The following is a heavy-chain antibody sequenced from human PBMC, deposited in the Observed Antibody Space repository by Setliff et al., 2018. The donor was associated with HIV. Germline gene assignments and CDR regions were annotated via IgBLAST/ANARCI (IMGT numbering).Heavy chain of an antibody. Sequence: SETLSLTCTVSGGSISSGSDYWSWIRQPAGKGLEWIGQIHISGTTNYNPSLKSRVTISIDTSKHQFSLKLTSVTAAYTALYYCARGVMEWFGNYFDNWGQGALVTVSS. CDR3: ARGVMEWFGNYFDN. D-gene: IGHD3-3*01. V-gene: IGHV4-61*09. CDR1: GGSISSGSDY. J-gene: IGHJ4*02. CDR2: IHISGTT.